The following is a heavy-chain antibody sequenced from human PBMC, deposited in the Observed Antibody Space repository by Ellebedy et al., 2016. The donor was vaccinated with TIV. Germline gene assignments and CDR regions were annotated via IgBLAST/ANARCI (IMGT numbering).Heavy chain of an antibody. CDR1: GGSLTNHF. Sequence: MPGGSLRLSCTVSGGSLTNHFWSWSRRRPGKGLEWIASIYYSGTTNYNPSLKSRVTISVDTSKNQISLTLMSSVSAADTAVYYCARVAITAAVGGGFFDLWGRGTLVTVSS. D-gene: IGHD6-13*01. CDR3: ARVAITAAVGGGFFDL. CDR2: IYYSGTT. J-gene: IGHJ2*01. V-gene: IGHV4-59*11.